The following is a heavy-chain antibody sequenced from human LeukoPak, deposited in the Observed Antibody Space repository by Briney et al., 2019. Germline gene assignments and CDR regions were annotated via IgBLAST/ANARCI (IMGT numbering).Heavy chain of an antibody. CDR3: ARHCSSASCYRMRDLQF. CDR2: IYHTGTT. CDR1: GGSISSGAFY. V-gene: IGHV4-30-2*01. D-gene: IGHD2-2*01. J-gene: IGHJ1*01. Sequence: SETLSLICTVSGGSISSGAFYWTWIRQPPGKGLEWIGYIYHTGTTSYNPSLKSRVTISVDRSKNQFSLRLNSLTAADTAMYYCARHCSSASCYRMRDLQFWGRGILITVSS.